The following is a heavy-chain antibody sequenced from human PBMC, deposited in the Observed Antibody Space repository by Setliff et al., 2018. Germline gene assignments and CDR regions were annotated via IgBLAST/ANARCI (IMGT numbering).Heavy chain of an antibody. D-gene: IGHD2-8*01. CDR1: GYTFSDYG. Sequence: ASVKVSCKASGYTFSDYGITWVRQAPGQGLEWMGWIGVYTGKSYFAHKFQGRFTLTTDTSTGTAYMELRSLKSDDTAVYYCSRLVRYCSTRTCQRASGDEYLGQGTLVTVSS. V-gene: IGHV1-18*01. J-gene: IGHJ4*02. CDR2: IGVYTGKS. CDR3: SRLVRYCSTRTCQRASGDEY.